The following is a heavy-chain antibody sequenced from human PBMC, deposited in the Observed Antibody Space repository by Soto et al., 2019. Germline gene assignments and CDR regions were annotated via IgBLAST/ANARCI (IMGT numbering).Heavy chain of an antibody. Sequence: SEILSLTCTVSGGSISSGGCYWSWIRQPPGKGLEWIGYIYYSGSTNYNPSLKSRVTISVDTSKNQFSLKLSSVTAADTAVYYCARSSIAARPSPGMDVWGQGTTVTVSS. D-gene: IGHD6-6*01. CDR2: IYYSGST. CDR3: ARSSIAARPSPGMDV. CDR1: GGSISSGGCY. V-gene: IGHV4-61*08. J-gene: IGHJ6*02.